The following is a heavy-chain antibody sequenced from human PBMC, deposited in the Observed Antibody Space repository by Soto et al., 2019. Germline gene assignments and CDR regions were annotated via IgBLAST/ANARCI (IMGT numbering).Heavy chain of an antibody. CDR1: TFTFTNFA. J-gene: IGHJ1*01. CDR2: ISYDGNNK. CDR3: AREGGSSGWVFQH. D-gene: IGHD6-19*01. V-gene: IGHV3-30-3*01. Sequence: PGGSLRLSCAGSTFTFTNFAMHWVRQAPGKGLEWVAFISYDGNNKFYADSVKGRFTISRDDSKKTLFLQMSSLRAEDTAVYYCAREGGSSGWVFQHWGQGT.